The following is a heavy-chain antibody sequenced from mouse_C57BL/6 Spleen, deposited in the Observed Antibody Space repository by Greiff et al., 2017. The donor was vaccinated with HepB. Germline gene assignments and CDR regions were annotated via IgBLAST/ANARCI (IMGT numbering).Heavy chain of an antibody. Sequence: EVKLQQSGAELVRPGASVKLSCTASGFNIKDDYMHWVKQRPEQGLEWIGWIDPENGDTEYASKFQGKATITADTSSNTAYLQLSSLTSEDTAVYYCTRGGNFLFDYWGQGTTLTVSS. CDR3: TRGGNFLFDY. CDR2: IDPENGDT. J-gene: IGHJ2*01. CDR1: GFNIKDDY. D-gene: IGHD2-1*01. V-gene: IGHV14-4*01.